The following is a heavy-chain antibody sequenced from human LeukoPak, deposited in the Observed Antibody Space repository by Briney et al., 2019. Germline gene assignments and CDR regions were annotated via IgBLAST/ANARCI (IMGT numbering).Heavy chain of an antibody. Sequence: RTGGSLRLSCAASGFTFSSYSMNWVRQAPGKGLEWVSDINGSGDRTFHADPVKGRFTISRDNSKNKLYLQMNDLRVEDTAVYYCAKAPRGFQWFVDFWGQGTLVTVSS. J-gene: IGHJ4*02. V-gene: IGHV3-23*01. CDR1: GFTFSSYS. CDR2: INGSGDRT. D-gene: IGHD3-22*01. CDR3: AKAPRGFQWFVDF.